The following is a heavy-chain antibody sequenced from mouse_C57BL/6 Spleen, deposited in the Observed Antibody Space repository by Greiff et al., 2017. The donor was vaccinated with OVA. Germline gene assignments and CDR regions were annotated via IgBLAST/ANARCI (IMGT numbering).Heavy chain of an antibody. Sequence: VQLKQSGPELVKPGASVKIPCKASGYTFTDYNMDWVKQSHGKSLEWIGDINPNNGGTIYNQKFKGKATLTVDKSSSTAYMELRSLTSEDTAVYYCARRRVNNGYWYFDVWGTGTTVTVSS. CDR3: ARRRVNNGYWYFDV. CDR2: INPNNGGT. V-gene: IGHV1-18*01. CDR1: GYTFTDYN. D-gene: IGHD1-3*01. J-gene: IGHJ1*03.